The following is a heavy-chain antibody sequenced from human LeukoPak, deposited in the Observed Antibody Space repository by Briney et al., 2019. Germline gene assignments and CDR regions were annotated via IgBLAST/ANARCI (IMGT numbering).Heavy chain of an antibody. Sequence: SETLSLTCTVSGGSISSGSYYWSWIRQPAGKGLEWIGRIYTSGSTNYNPSLKSQVTISVDTSKNQFSLKLSSVTAADTAVYYCARTYSGSYVGAFDIWGQGTMVTVSS. CDR1: GGSISSGSYY. J-gene: IGHJ3*02. CDR2: IYTSGST. V-gene: IGHV4-61*02. CDR3: ARTYSGSYVGAFDI. D-gene: IGHD1-26*01.